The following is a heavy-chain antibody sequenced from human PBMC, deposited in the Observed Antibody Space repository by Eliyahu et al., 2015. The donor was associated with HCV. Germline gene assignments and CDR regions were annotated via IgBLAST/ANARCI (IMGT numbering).Heavy chain of an antibody. Sequence: EVKKPGSSVKVSCKASGGTFNSYAISWVRQVPGQGLEWMGGIIPIFGTANYAQKFQGRVTITADESTSTAYMELSSLRSEDTAVYYCAGEAAYDSSGYLPLFLYWGQGTLVTVSS. CDR3: AGEAAYDSSGYLPLFLY. J-gene: IGHJ4*02. D-gene: IGHD3-22*01. CDR1: GGTFNSYA. V-gene: IGHV1-69*01. CDR2: IIPIFGTA.